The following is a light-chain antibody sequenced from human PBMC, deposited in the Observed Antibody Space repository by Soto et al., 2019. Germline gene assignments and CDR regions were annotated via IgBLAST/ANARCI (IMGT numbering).Light chain of an antibody. CDR3: QQFGSSPGFT. Sequence: EIVLTQSPGTLSLSPGERATLSCRASQSINSRYLAWYQQKPGQAPRLLLYGASSRATGIPDRFSGSGSGTDFTLTISRLEPEDFAVYYCQQFGSSPGFTFGPGTIVDSK. CDR1: QSINSRY. CDR2: GAS. J-gene: IGKJ3*01. V-gene: IGKV3-20*01.